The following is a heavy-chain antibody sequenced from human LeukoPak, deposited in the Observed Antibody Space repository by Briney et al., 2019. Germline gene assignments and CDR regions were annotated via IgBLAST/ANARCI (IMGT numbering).Heavy chain of an antibody. CDR1: GFTFSSYW. D-gene: IGHD7-27*01. CDR3: GTSLGPLTEY. J-gene: IGHJ4*02. V-gene: IGHV3-74*01. Sequence: PGGSLRLSCAASGFTFSSYWMHWVRQAPGKGLVWVSRINAGGSGTSYADSVEGRFTISRDNAKDTLYLQMNSLRVEDTAVYYCGTSLGPLTEYWGQGTLVTVSS. CDR2: INAGGSGT.